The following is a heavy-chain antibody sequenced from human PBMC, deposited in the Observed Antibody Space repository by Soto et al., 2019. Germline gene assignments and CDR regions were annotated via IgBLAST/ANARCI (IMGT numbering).Heavy chain of an antibody. CDR1: GYTFTSYA. CDR2: IIPIFGTA. Sequence: SVKVSCKASGYTFTSYAISWVRQAPGQGLEWMGGIIPIFGTANYAQKFQGRVTITADESTSTAYMELSSRRSEDTAVYYCARDIIVVVVAAPLAYYGMDVWGQGTTVTVSS. V-gene: IGHV1-69*13. D-gene: IGHD2-15*01. CDR3: ARDIIVVVVAAPLAYYGMDV. J-gene: IGHJ6*02.